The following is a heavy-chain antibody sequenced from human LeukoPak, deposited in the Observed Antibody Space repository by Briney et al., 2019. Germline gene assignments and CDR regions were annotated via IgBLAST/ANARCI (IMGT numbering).Heavy chain of an antibody. V-gene: IGHV4-39*01. Sequence: SETLSLTCTVSGGSISSSSYYWGWLRQPPGKGLEWIGSIYYSGSTYYNPSLKSRVTISVDTSKNQFSLKLSSVTAADTAVYYCASNTGAAFDIWGQGTMVTVSS. D-gene: IGHD3-10*01. CDR2: IYYSGST. CDR1: GGSISSSSYY. CDR3: ASNTGAAFDI. J-gene: IGHJ3*02.